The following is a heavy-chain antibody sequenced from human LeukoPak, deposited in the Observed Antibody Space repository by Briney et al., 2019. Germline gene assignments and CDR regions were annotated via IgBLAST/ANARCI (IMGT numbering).Heavy chain of an antibody. V-gene: IGHV1-8*01. J-gene: IGHJ4*02. CDR3: ARVIPNGDPFDF. CDR2: MSPKSGST. D-gene: IGHD4-17*01. Sequence: ASVKVSCKASGYTFTSYDINWVRQATGQGLEWMGWMSPKSGSTGYAQKFQGRVSMTRGTSINTAYMELSSLRPEDTAVYYCARVIPNGDPFDFWGQGTLVTVSS. CDR1: GYTFTSYD.